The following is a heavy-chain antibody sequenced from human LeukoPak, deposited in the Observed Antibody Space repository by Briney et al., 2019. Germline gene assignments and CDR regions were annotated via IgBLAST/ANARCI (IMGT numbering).Heavy chain of an antibody. D-gene: IGHD1-26*01. CDR2: IYYSGST. CDR3: ARPGIVGAPGHFDY. J-gene: IGHJ4*02. CDR1: GGSISSSSYY. Sequence: KPSETLSLTCTVSGGSISSSSYYWGWIRQPPGKGLEWIGSIYYSGSTYYNPSLKSRVTISVDTSKSQFSLKLSSVTAADTAVYYCARPGIVGAPGHFDYWGQGTLVTVSS. V-gene: IGHV4-39*01.